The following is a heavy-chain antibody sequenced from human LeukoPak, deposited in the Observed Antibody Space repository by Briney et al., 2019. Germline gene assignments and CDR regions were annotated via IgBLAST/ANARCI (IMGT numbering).Heavy chain of an antibody. V-gene: IGHV1-2*02. CDR1: GYTFTGYY. D-gene: IGHD3-3*01. Sequence: AASVKVSCKASGYTFTGYYMHWVRHAPGQGLEWMGWINPNSGGTNYAQKLQGRVTMTRDTSISTVYMELSRLRSDDTAVYCCARERSAVVIISALDYWGQGTLVTVSS. J-gene: IGHJ4*02. CDR2: INPNSGGT. CDR3: ARERSAVVIISALDY.